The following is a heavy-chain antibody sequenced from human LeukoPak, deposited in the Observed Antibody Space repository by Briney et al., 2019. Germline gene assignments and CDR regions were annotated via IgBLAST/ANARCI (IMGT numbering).Heavy chain of an antibody. V-gene: IGHV4-34*01. CDR3: ARGAPYSSSCRGRWFDP. Sequence: SETLSLTCAVYGGSFSGYYWSWIRQPPGKGLEWIGEINHSGSTNYNPSLKSRVTISVDTSKNQFSLKLSSVTAADTAVYYCARGAPYSSSCRGRWFDPWGQGTLVTVSS. CDR2: INHSGST. CDR1: GGSFSGYY. J-gene: IGHJ5*02. D-gene: IGHD6-6*01.